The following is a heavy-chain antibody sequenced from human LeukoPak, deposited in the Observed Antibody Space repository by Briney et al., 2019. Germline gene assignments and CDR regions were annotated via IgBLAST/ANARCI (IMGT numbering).Heavy chain of an antibody. CDR1: GGSFSGYY. CDR2: INHSGST. D-gene: IGHD3-3*01. CDR3: ARGPQGYDFWSGRYYYYMDV. J-gene: IGHJ6*03. Sequence: SETLSLTCAVYGGSFSGYYWSWIRQPPGKGLEWTGEINHSGSTNYNPSLKSRVTISVDTSKNQFSLKLSSVTAADTAVYYCARGPQGYDFWSGRYYYYMDVWGKGTTVTVSS. V-gene: IGHV4-34*01.